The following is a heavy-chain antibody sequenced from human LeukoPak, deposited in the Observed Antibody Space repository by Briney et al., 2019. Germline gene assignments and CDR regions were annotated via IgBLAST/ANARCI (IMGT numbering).Heavy chain of an antibody. CDR2: IYSGGST. J-gene: IGHJ5*02. D-gene: IGHD3-10*01. CDR1: GFTVSSNY. V-gene: IGHV3-66*01. Sequence: GGSLRLSCAASGFTVSSNYMSWVRQAPGKGLEWVSAIYSGGSTYYADSVKGRFTISRDNSKNTLYLQMNSLRAEDTAVYYCARNPWFGELSWFDPWGQGTLVTVSS. CDR3: ARNPWFGELSWFDP.